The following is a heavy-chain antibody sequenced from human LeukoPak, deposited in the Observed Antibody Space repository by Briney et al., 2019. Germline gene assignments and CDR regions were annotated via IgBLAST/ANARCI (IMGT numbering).Heavy chain of an antibody. CDR2: IWHDGSNK. Sequence: PGGSLRLSCAASGFTFSSYAMSWVRQAPGKGLEWVAVIWHDGSNKYYTDSVKGRFTISRDDSKNTLYLQMNSLKAEDTAVYYCARPDYGASGDYWGQGTLVTVSS. CDR3: ARPDYGASGDY. V-gene: IGHV3-33*08. CDR1: GFTFSSYA. D-gene: IGHD4-17*01. J-gene: IGHJ4*02.